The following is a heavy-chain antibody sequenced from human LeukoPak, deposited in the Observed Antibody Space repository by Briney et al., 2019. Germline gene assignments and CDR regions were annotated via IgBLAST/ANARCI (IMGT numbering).Heavy chain of an antibody. CDR2: ISSGDSTI. CDR1: GYTFSEYY. J-gene: IGHJ4*02. Sequence: GGSLRLSCTASGYTFSEYYMSWIRRAPGKGLEWVSYISSGDSTIYYAASAKGRFTMSRDNDKNSLYLQMNTLRAEDTAVYYCARDLGSVYWGQGTLVTVSS. CDR3: ARDLGSVY. D-gene: IGHD3-10*01. V-gene: IGHV3-11*01.